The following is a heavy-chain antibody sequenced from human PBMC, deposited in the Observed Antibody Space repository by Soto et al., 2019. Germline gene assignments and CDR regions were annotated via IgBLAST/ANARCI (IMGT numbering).Heavy chain of an antibody. CDR3: AKIRGYDLGSTTFQH. V-gene: IGHV3-23*01. Sequence: EVQLLESGGGLVQPVGSLRLSCAASGFTFSSSAMIWVRQAPGKGLDWVSDISGNGDPTYYADSVKGRFTIYRDISKNTLDVQMNSLRAEDTAVYYCAKIRGYDLGSTTFQHWGQGTLVTVSS. CDR1: GFTFSSSA. D-gene: IGHD5-12*01. J-gene: IGHJ1*01. CDR2: ISGNGDPT.